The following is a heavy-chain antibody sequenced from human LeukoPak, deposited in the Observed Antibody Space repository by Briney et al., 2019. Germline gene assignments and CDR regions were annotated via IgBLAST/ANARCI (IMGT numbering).Heavy chain of an antibody. CDR2: INPNSGGT. Sequence: GASVKVSCKASGYTFTGYYMHWVRQAPGQGLEWMGWINPNSGGTNYAQKFQGWVTMTRDTSISTAYMELSSLRSEDTAVYYCASRIGRIAVAGGDYYGMDVWGQGTTVTVSS. CDR3: ASRIGRIAVAGGDYYGMDV. D-gene: IGHD6-19*01. V-gene: IGHV1-2*04. CDR1: GYTFTGYY. J-gene: IGHJ6*02.